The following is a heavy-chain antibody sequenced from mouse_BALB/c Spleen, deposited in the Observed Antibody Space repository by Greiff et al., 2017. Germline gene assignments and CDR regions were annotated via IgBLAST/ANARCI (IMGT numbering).Heavy chain of an antibody. D-gene: IGHD3-1*01. J-gene: IGHJ4*01. Sequence: EVKLQESGPGLVKPSQSLSLTCTVTGSSITSDYAWNWIRQFPGNKLEWMGYISYSGSTSYNPSLKSRISITRDTSKNQFFLQLNSVTTEDTATYYCARYPGYVGYYAMDYWGQGTSVTVSS. CDR1: GSSITSDYA. CDR2: ISYSGST. CDR3: ARYPGYVGYYAMDY. V-gene: IGHV3-2*02.